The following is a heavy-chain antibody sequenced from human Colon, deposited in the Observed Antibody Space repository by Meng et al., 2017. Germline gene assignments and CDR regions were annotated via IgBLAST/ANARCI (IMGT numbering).Heavy chain of an antibody. J-gene: IGHJ4*02. D-gene: IGHD3-16*01. Sequence: HIPLKDAWPPLCKPTQTLTLTCTFSGFSLSTSGVGVGWIRQPPGKALEWLALIYWDDDKRYSPSLKSRLTITKDTSKNQVVLTMTNMDPVDTATYYCAHRHPGGPVDYWGQGTLVTVSS. CDR2: IYWDDDK. CDR3: AHRHPGGPVDY. CDR1: GFSLSTSGVG. V-gene: IGHV2-5*02.